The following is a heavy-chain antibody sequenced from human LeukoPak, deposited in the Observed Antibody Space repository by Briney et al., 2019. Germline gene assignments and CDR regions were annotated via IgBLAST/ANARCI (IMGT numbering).Heavy chain of an antibody. J-gene: IGHJ4*02. CDR1: GFTFSSYA. V-gene: IGHV3-30-3*01. CDR3: AKTVD. Sequence: GGSLRLSCAASGFTFSSYAMHWVRQAPGKGLEWVAVISYDGSDKYYADSVKGRFTISRDNSKNTLYLQMNSLRAEDTAVYYCAKTVDWGQGTLVTVSS. CDR2: ISYDGSDK.